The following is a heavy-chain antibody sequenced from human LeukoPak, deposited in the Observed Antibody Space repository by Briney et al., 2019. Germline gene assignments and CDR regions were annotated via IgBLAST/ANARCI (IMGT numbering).Heavy chain of an antibody. D-gene: IGHD3-10*01. V-gene: IGHV3-30-3*01. J-gene: IGHJ4*02. Sequence: PGGSLRLSCAASGFTFSSYAMHWVRQAPGKGLEWVAVISYDGSNKYYADSVKGRFTISRDNSKNTLYLQMNSLRAEDTAVYYCAKGPRGFDYWGQGTLVTVSS. CDR1: GFTFSSYA. CDR2: ISYDGSNK. CDR3: AKGPRGFDY.